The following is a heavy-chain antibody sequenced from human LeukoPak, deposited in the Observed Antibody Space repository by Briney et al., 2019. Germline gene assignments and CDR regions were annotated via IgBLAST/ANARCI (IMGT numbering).Heavy chain of an antibody. J-gene: IGHJ6*04. CDR3: ARDPENEYYYGSGSNGMDV. V-gene: IGHV3-48*03. CDR1: GFTFSSYE. CDR2: ISSSGSTI. Sequence: GGSLRLSCAASGFTFSSYEMNWVRQAPGKGLEWVSYISSSGSTIYYADSAKGRFTISRDNAKNSLYLQMNSLRAEDTAVYYCARDPENEYYYGSGSNGMDVWGKGTTVTVSS. D-gene: IGHD3-10*01.